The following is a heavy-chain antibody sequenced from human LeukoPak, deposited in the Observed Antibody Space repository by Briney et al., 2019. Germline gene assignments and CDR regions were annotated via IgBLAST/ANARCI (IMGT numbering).Heavy chain of an antibody. V-gene: IGHV2-70*11. CDR2: IDWDDDK. Sequence: SGPTLVNPTQTLTLTCTFSGFLLSTSGMCVSWIRQPPGKALEWLARIDWDDDKYYSTSLKTRLTISRDTSKNQVVLTMTNMDPVDTATYYCARCAVAGTGDWFDPWGQGTLVTVSS. J-gene: IGHJ5*02. CDR1: GFLLSTSGMC. D-gene: IGHD6-19*01. CDR3: ARCAVAGTGDWFDP.